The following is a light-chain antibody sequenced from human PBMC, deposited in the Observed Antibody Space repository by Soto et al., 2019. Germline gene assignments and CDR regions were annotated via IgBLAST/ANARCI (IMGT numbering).Light chain of an antibody. CDR2: DVS. CDR1: SSYVGGYNY. CDR3: SSYTTSNTRQIV. V-gene: IGLV2-14*01. J-gene: IGLJ1*01. Sequence: QSALTQPASVSGSPGQSITIYCTGTSSYVGGYNYVSWYQQHPGKAPKFMIYDVSNRPSGVSNRFSGSKSGNTASLTISGLQAEDEADYYCSSYTTSNTRQIVFGTGTKLTVL.